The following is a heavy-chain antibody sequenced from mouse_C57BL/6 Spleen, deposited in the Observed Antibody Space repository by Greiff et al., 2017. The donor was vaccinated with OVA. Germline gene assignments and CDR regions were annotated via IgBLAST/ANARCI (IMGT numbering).Heavy chain of an antibody. J-gene: IGHJ2*01. Sequence: QVQLQQSGPELVKPGASVKISCKASGYAFSSSWMNWVKQRPGKGLEWIGRIYPGDGDTNYNGKFKGKATLTADKSSSTAYMQLSSLTSEDSAVYFCARGHGSSFFDYWGQGTTLTVSS. CDR3: ARGHGSSFFDY. D-gene: IGHD1-1*01. V-gene: IGHV1-82*01. CDR1: GYAFSSSW. CDR2: IYPGDGDT.